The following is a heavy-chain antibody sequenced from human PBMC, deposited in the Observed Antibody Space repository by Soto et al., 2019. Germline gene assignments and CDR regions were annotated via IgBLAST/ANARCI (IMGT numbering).Heavy chain of an antibody. CDR2: ISGSGGST. Sequence: GGSLRLSCAASGFTFSSYAMSWVRQAPGKGLEWVSAISGSGGSTYYADSVKGRFTISRDNSKNTLYLQMNSLRAEDTAVYCGARDSQGRYYYYGMDVWGQGTTVTVSS. J-gene: IGHJ6*02. V-gene: IGHV3-23*01. CDR3: ARDSQGRYYYYGMDV. CDR1: GFTFSSYA.